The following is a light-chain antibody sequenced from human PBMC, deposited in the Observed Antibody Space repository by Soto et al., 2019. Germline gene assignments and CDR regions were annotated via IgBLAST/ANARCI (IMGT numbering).Light chain of an antibody. J-gene: IGKJ2*01. CDR1: QSISSW. CDR3: QQHNKLYT. Sequence: DIQMTQSPSTLSVSVGDRVTITCRASQSISSWLAWYQQKPGQAPKLLIYKASSLDTGIPARFSGSGSGTEFTLTISSLQPEDFATYYCQQHNKLYTFGQGTKLEIK. V-gene: IGKV1-5*03. CDR2: KAS.